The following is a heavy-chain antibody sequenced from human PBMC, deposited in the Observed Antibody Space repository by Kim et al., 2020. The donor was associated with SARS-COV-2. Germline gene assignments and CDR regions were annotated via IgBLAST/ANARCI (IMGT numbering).Heavy chain of an antibody. D-gene: IGHD2-15*01. J-gene: IGHJ6*02. Sequence: HKSRVSISVDTSKNPFSLKLSSVTAADTAVYYCARDRSVVGANYYYGMDVWGQGTTVTVSS. V-gene: IGHV4-31*02. CDR3: ARDRSVVGANYYYGMDV.